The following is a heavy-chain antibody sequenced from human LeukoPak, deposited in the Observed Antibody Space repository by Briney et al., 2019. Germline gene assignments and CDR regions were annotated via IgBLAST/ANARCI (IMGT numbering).Heavy chain of an antibody. V-gene: IGHV1-18*01. Sequence: ASVKVSCKASGYTFTSYGVSWVRQAPGQGLEWVGWSSTYNGNTNYAQKFLGRVTMTTDTSTSTAYMELRSLRSDDTAVYYCARDRNGGNSDYWGQGTLVTVSS. J-gene: IGHJ4*02. D-gene: IGHD4-23*01. CDR1: GYTFTSYG. CDR3: ARDRNGGNSDY. CDR2: SSTYNGNT.